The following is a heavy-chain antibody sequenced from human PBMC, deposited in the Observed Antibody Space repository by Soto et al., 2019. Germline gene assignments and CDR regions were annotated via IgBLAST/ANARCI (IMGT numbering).Heavy chain of an antibody. CDR1: GCTFSSYT. V-gene: IGHV1-69*02. CDR3: ARSSSGIAVAGFDY. Sequence: QVQLVQSGAEVKKPGSSVKVSCKASGCTFSSYTISWVRQAPGQGLEWMGRIIPILGIANYAQKFQGRVTITADKSTSTAYMELSSLRSEDTAVYYCARSSSGIAVAGFDYWGQGTLVTVSS. D-gene: IGHD6-19*01. J-gene: IGHJ4*02. CDR2: IIPILGIA.